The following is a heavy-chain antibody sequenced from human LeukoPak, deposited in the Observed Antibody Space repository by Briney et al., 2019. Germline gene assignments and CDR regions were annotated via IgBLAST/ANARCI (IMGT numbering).Heavy chain of an antibody. CDR2: IIPIFGTA. D-gene: IGHD3-9*01. CDR1: GGTFSSYA. CDR3: ARGPVLRYFDWTLPPNWFDP. Sequence: ASVKVSCKASGGTFSSYAISWVRQAPGQGLEWMGGIIPIFGTANYAQKFQGRVTITADESTSTAYMELSSLRSEDTAVYYCARGPVLRYFDWTLPPNWFDPWGQGTLVTVFS. J-gene: IGHJ5*02. V-gene: IGHV1-69*13.